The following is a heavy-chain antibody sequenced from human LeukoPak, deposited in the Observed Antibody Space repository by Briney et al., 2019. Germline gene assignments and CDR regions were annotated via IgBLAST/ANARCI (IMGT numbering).Heavy chain of an antibody. CDR3: ARGSVEMATIGDY. V-gene: IGHV4-30-4*08. D-gene: IGHD5-24*01. CDR2: IYYSGST. CDR1: GGSISSGDYY. J-gene: IGHJ4*02. Sequence: PSETLSLTRTVSGGSISSGDYYWSWIRQPPGKGLEWIGYIYYSGSTYYNPSLKSRVTISVDTSKNQFSLKLSSVTAADTAVYYCARGSVEMATIGDYWGQGTLVTVSS.